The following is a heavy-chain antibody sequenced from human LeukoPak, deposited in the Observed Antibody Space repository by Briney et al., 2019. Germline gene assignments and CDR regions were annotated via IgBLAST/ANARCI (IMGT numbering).Heavy chain of an antibody. Sequence: GGSLRLSCAASGFTFSSYSMNWVRQTPGKGLEWVSDISGSSSTTHYADSVKGRFTISRDNAKNSLYLQMNSLRAEDTAVYYCARDHSSSWYRGSYYYGMDVWGQGTTVTVSS. CDR3: ARDHSSSWYRGSYYYGMDV. CDR2: ISGSSSTT. J-gene: IGHJ6*02. CDR1: GFTFSSYS. V-gene: IGHV3-48*01. D-gene: IGHD6-13*01.